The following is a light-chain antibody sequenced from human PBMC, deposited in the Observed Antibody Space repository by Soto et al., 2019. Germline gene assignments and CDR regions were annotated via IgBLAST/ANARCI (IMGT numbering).Light chain of an antibody. V-gene: IGLV2-23*01. CDR3: CSYVRSNSMV. CDR1: SSDVGSSNL. Sequence: QSVLTQPASVSGSPGQPITITCTGTSSDVGSSNLVSWYQQHPGKAPKLMIYEDTKRPSGISNRFSGSKSGNTASLTITGLQAEVEADYYCCSYVRSNSMVFGGGTNVTVL. CDR2: EDT. J-gene: IGLJ2*01.